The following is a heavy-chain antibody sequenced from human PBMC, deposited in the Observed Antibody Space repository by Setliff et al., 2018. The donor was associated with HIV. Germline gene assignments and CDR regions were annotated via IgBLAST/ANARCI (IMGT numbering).Heavy chain of an antibody. J-gene: IGHJ4*02. V-gene: IGHV4-38-2*01. CDR2: IYHSGST. Sequence: SETLSLTCAVSGGSISSGYYWGWIRQPPGKGLEWIGSIYHSGSTYYNPSLKSRVTISVDTSKNQFSLKLSSVTAADTAVYYCARRRSRGWYHYFDYWGQGTLVTVSS. CDR3: ARRRSRGWYHYFDY. CDR1: GGSISSGYY. D-gene: IGHD6-19*01.